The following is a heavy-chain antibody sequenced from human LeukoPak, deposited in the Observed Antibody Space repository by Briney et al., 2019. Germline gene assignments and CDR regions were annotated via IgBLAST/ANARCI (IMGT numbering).Heavy chain of an antibody. J-gene: IGHJ4*02. CDR1: GFTFSSYG. CDR3: ARCTTGRTFGSLREIKRSREIDY. CDR2: ISYDGSNK. D-gene: IGHD1-1*01. V-gene: IGHV3-30*03. Sequence: GGSLRLSCAASGFTFSSYGMLWVRQAPGKGLEWVAVISYDGSNKYYADSVKGRFTISRDNSKNTLYLQMNSLRAEDTAVYYCARCTTGRTFGSLREIKRSREIDYWGQGTLVTVSS.